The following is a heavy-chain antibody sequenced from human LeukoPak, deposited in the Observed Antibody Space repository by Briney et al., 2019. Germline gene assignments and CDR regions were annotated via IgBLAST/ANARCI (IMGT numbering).Heavy chain of an antibody. CDR1: GFTFSSYA. CDR3: ALLPSIAVAGPSKVYFDY. V-gene: IGHV3-23*01. CDR2: ISGSGGST. J-gene: IGHJ4*02. Sequence: GGSLRLSCAASGFTFSSYAMSWVRQAPGKGLEWVSAISGSGGSTSYADSVKGRVTISRDNSKNTLYLQMNSLRAEDTAVYYCALLPSIAVAGPSKVYFDYWGQGTLVTVSS. D-gene: IGHD6-19*01.